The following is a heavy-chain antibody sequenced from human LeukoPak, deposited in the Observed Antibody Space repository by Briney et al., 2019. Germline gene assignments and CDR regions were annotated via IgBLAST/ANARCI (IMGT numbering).Heavy chain of an antibody. Sequence: GGSLRLSCAASGFTFSSYSMNWVRQAPGKGLEWVSSISSSSSYIYYADSVKGRFTISRDNAKNSLYLQMNSLRAEDTAVYYCARDRYCSSTSCYTGDYWGQGTLVTVSS. CDR3: ARDRYCSSTSCYTGDY. J-gene: IGHJ4*02. D-gene: IGHD2-2*02. V-gene: IGHV3-21*01. CDR1: GFTFSSYS. CDR2: ISSSSSYI.